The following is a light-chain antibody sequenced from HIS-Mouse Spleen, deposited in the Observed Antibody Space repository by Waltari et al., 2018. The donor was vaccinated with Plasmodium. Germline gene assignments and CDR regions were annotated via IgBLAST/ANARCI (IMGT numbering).Light chain of an antibody. CDR2: EVS. J-gene: IGLJ1*01. V-gene: IGLV2-8*01. CDR1: SRDVGGYNY. Sequence: QSALTQPPSASGSPGQSVPLSCPGTSRDVGGYNYVSWYQHPPGKAPKLMIYEVSKRPSGVPDRFSGSKSGNTASLTVSGLQAEDEADYYCSSYAGSNNYVFGTGTKVTVL. CDR3: SSYAGSNNYV.